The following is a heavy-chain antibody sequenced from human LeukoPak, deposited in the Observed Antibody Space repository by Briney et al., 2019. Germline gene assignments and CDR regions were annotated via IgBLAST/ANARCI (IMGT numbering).Heavy chain of an antibody. CDR1: GFTFDGYA. D-gene: IGHD2-15*01. CDR3: AKDISGPFDY. J-gene: IGHJ4*02. CDR2: ISWNSGSI. Sequence: PGRSLSLSCAASGFTFDGYAMHWVRQAPGKGLEWVSGISWNSGSIGYADSVKGRFTISRDNAKNSLYLQMNSLRAEDTALYYCAKDISGPFDYWGQGTLVTVSS. V-gene: IGHV3-9*01.